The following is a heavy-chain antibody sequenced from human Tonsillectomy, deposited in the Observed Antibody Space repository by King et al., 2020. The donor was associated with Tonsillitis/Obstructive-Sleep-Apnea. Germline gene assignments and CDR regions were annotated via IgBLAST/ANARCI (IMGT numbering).Heavy chain of an antibody. CDR1: GFTFSSYD. CDR3: ARGSYSGSYFYFQH. V-gene: IGHV3-13*04. D-gene: IGHD1-26*01. CDR2: IATAGDT. Sequence: QLVESGGGLVQPGGSLRLSCAASGFTFSSYDMHWVRQAPGKGLEWVSVIATAGDTSYPGSVKGRFSISRENANNSLYLQMNSLRAGDTAVYYCARGSYSGSYFYFQHWGQGTLVTVSS. J-gene: IGHJ1*01.